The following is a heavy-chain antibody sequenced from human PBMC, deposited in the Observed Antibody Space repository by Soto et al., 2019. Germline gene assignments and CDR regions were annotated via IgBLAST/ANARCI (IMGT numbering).Heavy chain of an antibody. Sequence: PSETLSLTCTFSVASLRIGSYYWSWIRQPPGKGLEWIGYISHSGRTNYDPPLKSRLTMSVDTSQNQFSLQLNSVTAADTAVYYCSYGSSFDYWGQGTLVTVSS. CDR1: VASLRIGSYY. CDR2: ISHSGRT. D-gene: IGHD3-10*01. V-gene: IGHV4-61*01. CDR3: SYGSSFDY. J-gene: IGHJ4*02.